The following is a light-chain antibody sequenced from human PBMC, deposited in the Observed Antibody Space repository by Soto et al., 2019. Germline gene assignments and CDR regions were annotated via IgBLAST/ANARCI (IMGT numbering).Light chain of an antibody. CDR2: DVS. CDR1: SSDVAGYNY. J-gene: IGLJ1*01. Sequence: QSALTQPRSVSGSPGQSVTISCTGTSSDVAGYNYVSWYRQHPGKAPKLMIYDVSKRPSGVPDRFSGSKSGNTASLTISGLQAEDEADYYCCSYAGSYTDVFGTGTKLTVL. V-gene: IGLV2-11*01. CDR3: CSYAGSYTDV.